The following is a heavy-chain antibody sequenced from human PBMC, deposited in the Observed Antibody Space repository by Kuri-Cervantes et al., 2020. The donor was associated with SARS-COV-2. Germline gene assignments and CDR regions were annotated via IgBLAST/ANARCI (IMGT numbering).Heavy chain of an antibody. V-gene: IGHV3-23*01. Sequence: GGSLRLSCAAYGFTFSSFAMSWVRQAPGKGLEWVSSISGSGVGTYYAASVKGRFTISRDNSKNTLYLLMSSLRPEDTAVYYCAREGLRGSMDVWGQGPTVTVSS. J-gene: IGHJ6*02. CDR3: AREGLRGSMDV. CDR1: GFTFSSFA. CDR2: ISGSGVGT.